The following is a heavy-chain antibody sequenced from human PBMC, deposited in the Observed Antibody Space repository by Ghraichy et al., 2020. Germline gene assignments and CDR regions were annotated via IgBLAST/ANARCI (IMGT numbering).Heavy chain of an antibody. V-gene: IGHV5-10-1*01. Sequence: GESLNISCKGSGYSFTSYWISWVRQMPGKGLEWMGRIDPSDSYTNYSPSFQGHVTISADKSISTAYLQWSSLKASDTAMYYCASPVAYYYGMDVWGQGTTVTVSS. CDR3: ASPVAYYYGMDV. CDR1: GYSFTSYW. CDR2: IDPSDSYT. D-gene: IGHD6-19*01. J-gene: IGHJ6*02.